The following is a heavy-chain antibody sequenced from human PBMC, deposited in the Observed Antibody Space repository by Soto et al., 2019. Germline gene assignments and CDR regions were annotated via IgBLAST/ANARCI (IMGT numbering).Heavy chain of an antibody. Sequence: QVQLVESGGGVVQPGRSLRLSCAASGFTFSSYAMHWVRQAPGKGLEWVAVISYDGSNKYYAESVMGRFTISRDNSKNTLYLQMNSLRAEDTAVYYCARDSPADRRYYYYGMDVWGQGTTVTVSS. CDR2: ISYDGSNK. CDR1: GFTFSSYA. J-gene: IGHJ6*02. V-gene: IGHV3-30-3*01. CDR3: ARDSPADRRYYYYGMDV. D-gene: IGHD6-6*01.